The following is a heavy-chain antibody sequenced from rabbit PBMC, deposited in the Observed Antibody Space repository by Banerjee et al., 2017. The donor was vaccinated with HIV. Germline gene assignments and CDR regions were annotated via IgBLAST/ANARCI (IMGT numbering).Heavy chain of an antibody. J-gene: IGHJ3*01. Sequence: QEQLEESGGDLVKPEGSLTLTCTASGFDFSSNAMCWVRQAPGKGLEWIGCIYNGDGSIYYASWAKGRFPLPKTPSAPVTLQMASLAAADTATYFCARGGAIYGLTRLDLWGPGTLVTVS. D-gene: IGHD3-1*01. CDR1: GFDFSSNA. CDR3: ARGGAIYGLTRLDL. CDR2: IYNGDGSI. V-gene: IGHV1S47*01.